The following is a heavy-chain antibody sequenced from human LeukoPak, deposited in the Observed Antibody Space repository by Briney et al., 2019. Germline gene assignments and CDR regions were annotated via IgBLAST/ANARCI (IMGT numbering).Heavy chain of an antibody. CDR1: GGSFSGYY. V-gene: IGHV4-59*10. J-gene: IGHJ5*02. Sequence: SETLSLTCAVYGGSFSGYYWSWIRQPAGKGLEWIGRIYTSGSTNYNPSLKSRVTMSVDTSKNQFSLKLSSVTAADTAVYYCARVWEYYGSGSPYNWFDPWGQGTLVTVSS. CDR2: IYTSGST. D-gene: IGHD3-10*01. CDR3: ARVWEYYGSGSPYNWFDP.